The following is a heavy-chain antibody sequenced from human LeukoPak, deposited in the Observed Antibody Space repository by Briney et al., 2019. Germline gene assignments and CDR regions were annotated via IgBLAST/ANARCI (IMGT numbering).Heavy chain of an antibody. CDR2: VDPDSGGT. CDR3: AKDLIGRYPDYFDY. D-gene: IGHD1-26*01. V-gene: IGHV1-2*02. Sequence: ASVKVSCKASGYTFTGYFIHWVRQPPGQGLEWMGWVDPDSGGTNYAQKFQGRVTMTRDTSVNTAYMELSRLTSDDTAVYYCAKDLIGRYPDYFDYWGQGTLVTVSS. CDR1: GYTFTGYF. J-gene: IGHJ4*02.